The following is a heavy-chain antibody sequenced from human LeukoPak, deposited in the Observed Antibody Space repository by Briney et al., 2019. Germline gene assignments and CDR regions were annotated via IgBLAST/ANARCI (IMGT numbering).Heavy chain of an antibody. CDR3: VSPGGQWLEAPYDY. V-gene: IGHV1-69*04. D-gene: IGHD6-19*01. J-gene: IGHJ4*02. CDR1: GGTFSTSA. CDR2: IVPIFGVA. Sequence: GASVKVSCKASGGTFSTSAINWVRQAPGQGLEWMGRIVPIFGVAHYSQTFLGRITITADKSTNTAYMEMSSLRSEDSAVYYCVSPGGQWLEAPYDYWGQGTLVTVSS.